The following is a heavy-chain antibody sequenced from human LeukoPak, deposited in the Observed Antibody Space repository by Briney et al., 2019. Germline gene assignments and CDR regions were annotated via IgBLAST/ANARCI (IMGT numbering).Heavy chain of an antibody. CDR3: AKEGLVGFDP. V-gene: IGHV3-23*01. CDR2: ISGSGGST. CDR1: GFTFSNAW. D-gene: IGHD6-6*01. Sequence: GGSLRLSCAASGFTFSNAWMSWVRQAPGKGLEWVSAISGSGGSTYYADSVKGRFTISRDNSKNTLYLQMNSLRAEDTAVYYCAKEGLVGFDPWGQGTLVTVSS. J-gene: IGHJ5*02.